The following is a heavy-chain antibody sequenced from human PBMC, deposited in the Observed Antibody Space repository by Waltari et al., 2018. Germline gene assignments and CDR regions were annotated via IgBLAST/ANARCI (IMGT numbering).Heavy chain of an antibody. CDR2: FDPEDGET. V-gene: IGHV1-24*01. D-gene: IGHD3-22*01. J-gene: IGHJ4*02. CDR1: GYTLTELS. Sequence: QVQLVQSGAEVKKPGASVKVSCKVSGYTLTELSMHWVRQAPGKGLEWMGGFDPEDGETIYEQKFQGRVTMTEDTSTDTAYMELSSLRSEDTAVYYCATGKDYYESSGYPNFDYWGQGTLVTVSS. CDR3: ATGKDYYESSGYPNFDY.